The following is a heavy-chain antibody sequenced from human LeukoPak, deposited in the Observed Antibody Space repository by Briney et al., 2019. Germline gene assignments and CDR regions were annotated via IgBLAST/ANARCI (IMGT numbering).Heavy chain of an antibody. V-gene: IGHV4-34*01. J-gene: IGHJ5*02. Sequence: SETLPLTCAVYGGSFSGYYWSWIRQPPGKGLEWIGEINHSGSTNYNPSLKSRVTISVDTSKNQFSLKLSSVTAADTAVYYCARRVVVTRGYNWFDPWGQGTLVTVSS. CDR1: GGSFSGYY. D-gene: IGHD3-22*01. CDR3: ARRVVVTRGYNWFDP. CDR2: INHSGST.